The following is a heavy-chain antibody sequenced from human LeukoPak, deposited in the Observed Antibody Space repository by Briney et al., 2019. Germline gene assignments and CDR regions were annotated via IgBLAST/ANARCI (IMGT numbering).Heavy chain of an antibody. CDR1: GFTFSSYG. J-gene: IGHJ4*02. V-gene: IGHV3-23*01. CDR2: ISGSGGST. Sequence: GGSLRLSCAASGFTFSSYGMSWVRQTPGKGLEGVSAISGSGGSTYYADSVKGRFTISRDNSKNTLYLQMNSLRAEGTAVYYCAKIPGGSVPYWGQGTLVTVSS. CDR3: AKIPGGSVPY. D-gene: IGHD1-1*01.